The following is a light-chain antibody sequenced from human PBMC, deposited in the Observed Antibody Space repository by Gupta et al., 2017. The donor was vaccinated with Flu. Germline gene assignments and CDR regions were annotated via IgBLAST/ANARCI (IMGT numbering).Light chain of an antibody. V-gene: IGLV3-21*02. Sequence: TASISCRGDNIGSKRLHWYYQCPGQAPVSVVFDDGDRPSGSSERFSGSNSGNTATLTISRVEAVDDADYYCQAWACYSDHSDWVFGGGTKVTVL. CDR2: DDG. CDR3: QAWACYSDHSDWV. J-gene: IGLJ3*02. CDR1: NIGSKR.